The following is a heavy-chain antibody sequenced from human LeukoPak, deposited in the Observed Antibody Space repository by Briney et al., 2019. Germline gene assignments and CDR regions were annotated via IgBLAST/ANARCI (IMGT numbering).Heavy chain of an antibody. Sequence: QSGGSLRLSCPASGFTVSSNYMSCVRQAPGKGLEWVSVIYSGGSTYYAASVKGRFTISRDNSKNTLYLQMNSLRAEDTAVYYGARATGRARDYWGQGTLVTVFS. CDR3: ARATGRARDY. J-gene: IGHJ4*02. CDR2: IYSGGST. CDR1: GFTVSSNY. D-gene: IGHD1-14*01. V-gene: IGHV3-66*01.